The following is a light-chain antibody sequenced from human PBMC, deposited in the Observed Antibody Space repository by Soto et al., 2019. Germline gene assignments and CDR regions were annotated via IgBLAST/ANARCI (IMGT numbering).Light chain of an antibody. CDR1: SSNIGAGYD. V-gene: IGLV1-40*01. CDR3: HSYDSNLSVHVI. Sequence: QSVLTQPPSVSGAPGQRVTISCTGSSSNIGAGYDVHWYRQLPGTAPKLLIYGNSNRPSGVPDRFSGSKSGTSASLAITGLQAEDEADYYCHSYDSNLSVHVIFGGGTQLTGL. CDR2: GNS. J-gene: IGLJ2*01.